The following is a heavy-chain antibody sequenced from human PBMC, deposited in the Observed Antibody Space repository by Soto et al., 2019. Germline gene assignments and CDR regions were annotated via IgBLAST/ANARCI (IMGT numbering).Heavy chain of an antibody. CDR1: ESTVSRDW. CDR2: INQDGSEK. CDR3: SGGVGDAF. D-gene: IGHD1-26*01. J-gene: IGHJ4*02. Sequence: EVHLVESGGGLVQTGGSLRLSCAIFESTVSRDWMNWVRQAPGKGLEWVAHINQDGSEKYYVDSVKGRFTISRDNAKKSLYQQMNSLSPADTAMYYGSGGVGDAFWGQGTLVTVSS. V-gene: IGHV3-7*04.